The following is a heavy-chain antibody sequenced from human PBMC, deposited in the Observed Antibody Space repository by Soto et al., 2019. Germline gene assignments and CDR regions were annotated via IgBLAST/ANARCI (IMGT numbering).Heavy chain of an antibody. CDR1: GFSFSSYA. CDR2: ISHDGLNK. D-gene: IGHD6-19*01. Sequence: QVRLVESGGGVVQPGRSLRLSCTASGFSFSSYAMYWFRQPPGKGLEWVAVISHDGLNKHYSDSVKGRVTVSRDNSNHSMDLQLNSLRGEDTAMYYCARDMDSSASFVKWFEPWGQGTLVTVSS. CDR3: ARDMDSSASFVKWFEP. V-gene: IGHV3-30-3*01. J-gene: IGHJ5*02.